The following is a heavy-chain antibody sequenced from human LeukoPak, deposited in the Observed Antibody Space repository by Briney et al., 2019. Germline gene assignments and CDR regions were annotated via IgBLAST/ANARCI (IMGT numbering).Heavy chain of an antibody. V-gene: IGHV5-51*01. CDR2: IYPGDSET. D-gene: IGHD1-26*01. CDR3: ARQRLGGGSYEGYYYGMDV. Sequence: GASLKISCKGSGYSFTSYWIGWVRQMPGECLEWMGIIYPGDSETRYSPSFQGQVTISADKSITTAYLQWSSLKASDTAMYYCARQRLGGGSYEGYYYGMDVWGQGTTVTVSS. CDR1: GYSFTSYW. J-gene: IGHJ6*02.